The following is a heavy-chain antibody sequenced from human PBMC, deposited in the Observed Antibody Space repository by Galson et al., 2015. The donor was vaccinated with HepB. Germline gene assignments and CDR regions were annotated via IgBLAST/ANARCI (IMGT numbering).Heavy chain of an antibody. Sequence: SVKVSCKASGGTFSSYAISWVRQAPGQGLEWMGGIIPIFGTANYAQKFQGRVTITADESTSTAYMELSSLRSEDTAVYYCARASNYYDSSGYYFACAFDIWGQGTMVPVSS. CDR1: GGTFSSYA. V-gene: IGHV1-69*13. CDR3: ARASNYYDSSGYYFACAFDI. CDR2: IIPIFGTA. D-gene: IGHD3-22*01. J-gene: IGHJ3*02.